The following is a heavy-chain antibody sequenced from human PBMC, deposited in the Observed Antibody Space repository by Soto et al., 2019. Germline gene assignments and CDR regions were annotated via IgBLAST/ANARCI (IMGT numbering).Heavy chain of an antibody. CDR3: ARALSYFVWFDP. D-gene: IGHD5-18*01. CDR1: GYTFTSYG. Sequence: ASVKVSCKASGYTFTSYGLSWVRQAPGQGLEWMGWISAYNGNTNYSQKLQGRVTITRDTSTSTAYMELSSLRSEDTAVYYCARALSYFVWFDPWGQGTLVTVSS. J-gene: IGHJ5*02. V-gene: IGHV1-18*01. CDR2: ISAYNGNT.